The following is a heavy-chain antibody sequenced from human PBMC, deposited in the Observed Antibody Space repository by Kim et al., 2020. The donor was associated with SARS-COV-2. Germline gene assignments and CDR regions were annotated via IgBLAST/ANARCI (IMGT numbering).Heavy chain of an antibody. D-gene: IGHD2-2*01. CDR1: GFTFSSYA. J-gene: IGHJ4*02. Sequence: GGSLRLSCAASGFTFSSYAMHWVRQAPGKGLEWVAVISYDGSNKYYADSVKGRFTISRDNSKNTLYLKMNSLRAEDTAVYYCARAVPAAAAEGYWGQGTLVTVSS. CDR2: ISYDGSNK. V-gene: IGHV3-30*04. CDR3: ARAVPAAAAEGY.